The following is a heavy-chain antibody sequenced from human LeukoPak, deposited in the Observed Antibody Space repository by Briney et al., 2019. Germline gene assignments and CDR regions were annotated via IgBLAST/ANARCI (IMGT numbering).Heavy chain of an antibody. CDR2: INHSGST. D-gene: IGHD4-11*01. CDR1: GRSFSGYY. J-gene: IGHJ5*02. Sequence: SETLSLTCAVYGRSFSGYYWSWIRQPPGKGLEWIGEINHSGSTNYNPSLKSRVTISVDTSKNQFSLKLSSVTAADTAVYYCARGRKALYYSNYVRWFDPWGQGTLVTVSS. V-gene: IGHV4-34*01. CDR3: ARGRKALYYSNYVRWFDP.